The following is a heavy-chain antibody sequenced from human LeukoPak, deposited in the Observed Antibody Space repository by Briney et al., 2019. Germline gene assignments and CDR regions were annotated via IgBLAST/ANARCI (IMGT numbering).Heavy chain of an antibody. J-gene: IGHJ4*02. Sequence: PGGSLRLSCAASGFTFSSYSMNWVRQAPGKGLEWVSSISSSSSYIYYADSVKGRFTISRDNAKNSLYLQMNSLRAEDTAVYYCARVVVGARVLSSYYFDYWGQGTLVTVSS. CDR2: ISSSSSYI. D-gene: IGHD1-26*01. CDR1: GFTFSSYS. V-gene: IGHV3-21*01. CDR3: ARVVVGARVLSSYYFDY.